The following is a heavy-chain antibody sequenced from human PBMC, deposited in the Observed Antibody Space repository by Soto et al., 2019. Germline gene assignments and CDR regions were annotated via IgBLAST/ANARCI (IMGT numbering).Heavy chain of an antibody. V-gene: IGHV1-3*04. CDR2: INTGNGNT. J-gene: IGHJ5*02. Sequence: QVQLVQSGAEVKKPGASVKVSCKASGITYTTYAIHWVRQAPGQGLEWMGWINTGNGNTRYSQRFQGRVTLTTDTSASTAYMVLSSLTSEDTAVYYCARAISGYVTWGQGTLITVSS. CDR3: ARAISGYVT. CDR1: GITYTTYA. D-gene: IGHD5-12*01.